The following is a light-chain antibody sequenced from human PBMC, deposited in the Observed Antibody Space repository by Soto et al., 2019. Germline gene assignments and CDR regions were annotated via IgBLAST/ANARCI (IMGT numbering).Light chain of an antibody. Sequence: EIVMTQSPATLSVSPGERATISCRASQSVSSNLAWYQQKPGQAPRLLIYGASTRDTGIPARFSGSGSGTEFTLTISSLQSEDFAFYYCQQYNNWPPGTFGQGTKLEIK. V-gene: IGKV3-15*01. CDR1: QSVSSN. J-gene: IGKJ2*01. CDR2: GAS. CDR3: QQYNNWPPGT.